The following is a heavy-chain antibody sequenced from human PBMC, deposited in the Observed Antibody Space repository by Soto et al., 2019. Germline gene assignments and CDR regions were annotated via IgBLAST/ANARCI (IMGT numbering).Heavy chain of an antibody. CDR1: EITLNIYW. CDR2: INPESTTL. CDR3: TKDTFGAWDS. V-gene: IGHV3-74*01. Sequence: GGSLRLSCTASEITLNIYWMHWIRQAPGKGLVWVSRINPESTTLTYADSVTGRFTISRDSAKNTLYLQMNGLSAEDTAIYYCTKDTFGAWDSRGQGTQVTVSS. J-gene: IGHJ4*02. D-gene: IGHD3-10*01.